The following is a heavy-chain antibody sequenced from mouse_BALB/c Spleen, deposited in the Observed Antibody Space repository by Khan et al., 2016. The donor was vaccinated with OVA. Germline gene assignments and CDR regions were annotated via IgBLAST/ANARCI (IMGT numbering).Heavy chain of an antibody. CDR1: GFSLTSYG. CDR3: ARIYDYDEGLAY. Sequence: QVQLKQSGPGLVQPSQSLSITCTVSGFSLTSYGVHWVRQSPGKGLVWLGVIWSGGSTDYNAAFISRLSISKDNSKSQVFFQLNSLQANDSAIYCCARIYDYDEGLAYWGQGTLVTVSA. CDR2: IWSGGST. J-gene: IGHJ3*01. D-gene: IGHD2-4*01. V-gene: IGHV2-2*02.